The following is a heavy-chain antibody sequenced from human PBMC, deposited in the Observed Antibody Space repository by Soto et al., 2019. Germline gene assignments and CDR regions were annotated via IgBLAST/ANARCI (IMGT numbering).Heavy chain of an antibody. V-gene: IGHV1-69*13. Sequence: SVKVSCKASGGTFSSYAISWVRQAPGQGLEWMGGIIPIFGTANYAQKFQGRVTITADESTSTAYMELSSLRSEDTAVYYCARGDNWNDGLGYWGQGTLVTVSS. D-gene: IGHD1-20*01. J-gene: IGHJ4*02. CDR2: IIPIFGTA. CDR1: GGTFSSYA. CDR3: ARGDNWNDGLGY.